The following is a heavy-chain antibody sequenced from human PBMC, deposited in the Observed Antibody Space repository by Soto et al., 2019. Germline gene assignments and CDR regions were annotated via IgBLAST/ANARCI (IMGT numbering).Heavy chain of an antibody. CDR1: GGSISSYY. J-gene: IGHJ4*02. CDR2: IYYSGTT. Sequence: PSEPLTLTCTVSGGSISSYYWSWLRQPPGKGLEWIVYIYYSGTTNYNPSLKSRVTISVDTSKNQFSLKLSFVTAEDTAVYYCARDSGSGSFDYWGQGTLVTVSS. CDR3: ARDSGSGSFDY. D-gene: IGHD6-19*01. V-gene: IGHV4-59*01.